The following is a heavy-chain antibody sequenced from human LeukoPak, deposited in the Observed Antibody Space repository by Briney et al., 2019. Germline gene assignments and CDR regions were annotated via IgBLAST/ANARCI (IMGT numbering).Heavy chain of an antibody. CDR1: GGSISSDGYY. V-gene: IGHV4-31*03. CDR3: ARVSRLYSSSWYDYAFDY. D-gene: IGHD6-13*01. CDR2: IYYSGST. J-gene: IGHJ4*02. Sequence: SDTLTLTCTVSGGSISSDGYYWSCIRQHPGKGLEWIGYIYYSGSTYYNPSLKSRVTISVDTSKNQFSLKLSSVTAADTAVYYCARVSRLYSSSWYDYAFDYWGQGTLVTVSS.